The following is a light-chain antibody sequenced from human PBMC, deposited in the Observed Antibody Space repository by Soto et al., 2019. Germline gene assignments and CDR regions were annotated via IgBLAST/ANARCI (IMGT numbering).Light chain of an antibody. J-gene: IGKJ4*01. CDR1: QNVYPY. Sequence: EVVLTQSPATLSLSPGERATLSCRASQNVYPYVAWYQQRPGQAPTLLIYDASNRATDIPARFSGSGSGTDFTLTISSLEPEDFAVYFCQQRTNWPALTFGGGTKVDIK. CDR2: DAS. CDR3: QQRTNWPALT. V-gene: IGKV3-11*01.